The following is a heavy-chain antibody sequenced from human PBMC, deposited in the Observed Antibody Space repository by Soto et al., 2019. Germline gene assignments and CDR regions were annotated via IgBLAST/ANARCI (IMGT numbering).Heavy chain of an antibody. D-gene: IGHD2-2*01. V-gene: IGHV4-59*01. J-gene: IGHJ3*02. Sequence: QVQLQESGPGLVKPSETLSLTCTVSGGSISSYYWSWIRQPPGKGLEWIGYIYYSGSTNYNPSLKSRATISVDTSKNQCALKLSSVTAADTAVYYCARLGGSCEYDAFDIWGQGTMVTVSS. CDR2: IYYSGST. CDR1: GGSISSYY. CDR3: ARLGGSCEYDAFDI.